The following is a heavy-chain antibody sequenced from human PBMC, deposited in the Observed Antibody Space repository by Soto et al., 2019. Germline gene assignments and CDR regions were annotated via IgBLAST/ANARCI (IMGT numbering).Heavy chain of an antibody. D-gene: IGHD2-2*01. CDR3: ARDLADIVLVPAAPENWFDP. CDR1: GYTFTSYG. Sequence: ASVKVSCKASGYTFTSYGISWVRQAPGQGLEWMGWISAYNGNTNYAQKLQGRVTMTTDTSTSTAYMELRSLRSDDTAVYYCARDLADIVLVPAAPENWFDPWGQGTLVTVSS. CDR2: ISAYNGNT. J-gene: IGHJ5*02. V-gene: IGHV1-18*01.